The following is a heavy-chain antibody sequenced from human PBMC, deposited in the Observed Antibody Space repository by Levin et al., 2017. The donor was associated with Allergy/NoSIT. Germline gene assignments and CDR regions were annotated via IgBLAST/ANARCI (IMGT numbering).Heavy chain of an antibody. CDR2: IYYTGIT. Sequence: SQTLSLTCSVTGVSITTSYWSWIRQSPGKGLEWIGYIYYTGITKYNPSLKSRVTISVDTSRNRFSVRLSSVTAADTAVYYCVTSFSTGYQFDAYDFWGQGTMVTVPS. CDR1: GVSITTSY. CDR3: VTSFSTGYQFDAYDF. J-gene: IGHJ3*01. V-gene: IGHV4-59*01. D-gene: IGHD3/OR15-3a*01.